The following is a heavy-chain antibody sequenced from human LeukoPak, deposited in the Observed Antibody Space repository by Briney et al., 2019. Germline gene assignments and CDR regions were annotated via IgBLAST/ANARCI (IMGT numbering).Heavy chain of an antibody. J-gene: IGHJ4*02. CDR1: GFKFSSFS. Sequence: GGSLRLSCAASGFKFSSFSMNWARQAPGKGLEWLSYISSTSSAIYCADSVKGRFTISRDNAKNSLYLQMDSLRAEDTAIYYCARVIGSYGDSAYWGQGTLVTVSS. D-gene: IGHD3-16*01. CDR3: ARVIGSYGDSAY. V-gene: IGHV3-48*04. CDR2: ISSTSSAI.